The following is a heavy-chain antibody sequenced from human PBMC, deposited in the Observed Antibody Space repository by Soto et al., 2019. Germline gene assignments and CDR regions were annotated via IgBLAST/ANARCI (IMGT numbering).Heavy chain of an antibody. J-gene: IGHJ6*02. CDR2: INHSGST. Sequence: SATLSLTCAVYCGSFSGSCWSWIRQPPGKGLEWIGEINHSGSTNYNPSLKSRVTISVDTSNQFSLKLSSVTAADTAVYYCARPTRQWLGLRYYYGMDVWGQGTTVT. CDR1: CGSFSGSC. CDR3: ARPTRQWLGLRYYYGMDV. D-gene: IGHD6-19*01. V-gene: IGHV4-34*01.